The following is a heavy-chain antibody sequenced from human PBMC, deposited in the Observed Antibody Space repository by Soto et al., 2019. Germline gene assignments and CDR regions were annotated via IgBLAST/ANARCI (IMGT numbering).Heavy chain of an antibody. Sequence: EVQLVESGGGLVQPGGSLRLSCAASGFTFSSYSMNWVRQAPGKGLEWVSYISSSSSTIYYADSVKGRFTISRDNAKNVLYLQMNSLRAEDTAVYYCARGGYSGYDWGGGFDYWGQGTLVTVSS. CDR1: GFTFSSYS. J-gene: IGHJ4*02. V-gene: IGHV3-48*01. CDR2: ISSSSSTI. D-gene: IGHD5-12*01. CDR3: ARGGYSGYDWGGGFDY.